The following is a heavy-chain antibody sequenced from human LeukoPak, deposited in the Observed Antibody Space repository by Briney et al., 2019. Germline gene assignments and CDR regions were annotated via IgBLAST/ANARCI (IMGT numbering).Heavy chain of an antibody. Sequence: GGSLRLSCAASGFTFSSYAMHWVRQAPGKGLEWVAVISYDGSNKYYAESVKGRFTISRDNSKNTLYLQMNNLRPEGTTVYYCAKSRHPYNWNDGAFFDYWGQGTLVTVSS. J-gene: IGHJ4*02. CDR3: AKSRHPYNWNDGAFFDY. V-gene: IGHV3-30*18. CDR2: ISYDGSNK. D-gene: IGHD1-20*01. CDR1: GFTFSSYA.